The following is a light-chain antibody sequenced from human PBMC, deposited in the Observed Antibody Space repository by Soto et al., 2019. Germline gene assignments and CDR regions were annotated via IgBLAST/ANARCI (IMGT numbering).Light chain of an antibody. CDR2: GAS. J-gene: IGKJ4*01. CDR1: QSVSSS. Sequence: EILMSQSPPTLSVSTGETATLSCRASQSVSSSLAWYQQKPGQAPRLLIYGASTRATGTPARFSGSGSGTEFTLTISSLEPEDFAVYYCQQRSNWPLTFGGGTKVDIK. CDR3: QQRSNWPLT. V-gene: IGKV3-15*01.